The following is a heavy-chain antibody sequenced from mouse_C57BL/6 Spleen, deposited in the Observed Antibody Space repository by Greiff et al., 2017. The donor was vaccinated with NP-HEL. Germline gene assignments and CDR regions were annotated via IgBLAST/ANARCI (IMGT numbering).Heavy chain of an antibody. J-gene: IGHJ2*01. CDR3: ARNWDPFDY. CDR1: GFTFSSYA. CDR2: ISDGGSYT. V-gene: IGHV5-4*03. Sequence: EVKLQESGGGLVKPGGSLKLSCAASGFTFSSYAMSWVRQTPEKRLEWVATISDGGSYTYYPDNVKGRFTISRDNAKNNLYLQMSHLKSEDTAMYYCARNWDPFDYWGQGTTLTVSS. D-gene: IGHD4-1*01.